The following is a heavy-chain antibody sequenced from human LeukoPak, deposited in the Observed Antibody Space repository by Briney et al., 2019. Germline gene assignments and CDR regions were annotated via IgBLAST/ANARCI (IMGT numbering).Heavy chain of an antibody. V-gene: IGHV3-66*01. Sequence: PGGSLRLSCAASGFTVSNNYMSWVRQAPGKGLEWVSVIYSGDNTYYVESVKGRFTISRDNSKNTLYLQMNSLRAEDTAVYYCARAGGSSGWSGGDWFDPWGQGTLVTVSS. CDR3: ARAGGSSGWSGGDWFDP. D-gene: IGHD6-19*01. CDR2: IYSGDNT. J-gene: IGHJ5*02. CDR1: GFTVSNNY.